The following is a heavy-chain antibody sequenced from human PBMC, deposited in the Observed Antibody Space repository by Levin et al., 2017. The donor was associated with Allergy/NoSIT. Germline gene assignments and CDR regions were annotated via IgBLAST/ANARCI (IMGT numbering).Heavy chain of an antibody. CDR2: IYYTGST. Sequence: SQTLSLTCTVSGGSVSSGNYYWSWIRQPPGKGLEWIGYIYYTGSTNYNPSLMSRVTISVDTSKNQFSLKLSSVTAADTAVYYCARENGDYNNYYYYYYMDVWGKGTTVTVSS. CDR1: GGSVSSGNYY. D-gene: IGHD4-17*01. V-gene: IGHV4-61*01. CDR3: ARENGDYNNYYYYYYMDV. J-gene: IGHJ6*03.